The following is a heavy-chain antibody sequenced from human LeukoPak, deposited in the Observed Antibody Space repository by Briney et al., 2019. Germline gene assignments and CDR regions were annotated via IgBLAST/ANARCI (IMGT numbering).Heavy chain of an antibody. CDR3: ARDGIAAASPQSPTILHDAFDI. CDR2: IWYDGSNK. V-gene: IGHV3-33*01. D-gene: IGHD6-25*01. J-gene: IGHJ3*02. Sequence: PGGSLRLSCAASGFTFSSYGMHWVRQAPGKGLEWVAVIWYDGSNKYYADSVKGRFTISRDNSKNTLYLQMNSLRAEDTAVYYCARDGIAAASPQSPTILHDAFDIWGQGTMVTVSS. CDR1: GFTFSSYG.